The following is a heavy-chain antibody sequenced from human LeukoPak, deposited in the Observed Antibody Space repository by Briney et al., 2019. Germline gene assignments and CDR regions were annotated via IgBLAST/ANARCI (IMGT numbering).Heavy chain of an antibody. CDR2: IIPSDGET. CDR1: GYTFTSHY. J-gene: IGHJ4*02. D-gene: IGHD4-23*01. V-gene: IGHV1-46*01. CDR3: ARSTYGGNQIDF. Sequence: ASVKVSCKPSGYTFTSHYLHWVRQAPGQGLDWMGVIIPSDGETAYAQKFQGRLTMTRDTSTSTLYMDLGSLRSEDTAVYYCARSTYGGNQIDFWGQGTLVTVSS.